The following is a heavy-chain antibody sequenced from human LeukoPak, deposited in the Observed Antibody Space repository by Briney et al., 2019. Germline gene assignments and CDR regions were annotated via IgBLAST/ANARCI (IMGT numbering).Heavy chain of an antibody. CDR1: GGSISSYY. V-gene: IGHV4-59*08. D-gene: IGHD4-23*01. J-gene: IGHJ2*01. CDR2: IYYRGST. CDR3: ARHADYCGTGRYFDL. Sequence: PSETLSLTCSVSGGSISSYYWSWIRQPPGKGLEWIGYIYYRGSTNYNPSLKSRVTISVDTSKNQFSLKLSSVTAADTAVYYCARHADYCGTGRYFDLWGRGTLVTVSS.